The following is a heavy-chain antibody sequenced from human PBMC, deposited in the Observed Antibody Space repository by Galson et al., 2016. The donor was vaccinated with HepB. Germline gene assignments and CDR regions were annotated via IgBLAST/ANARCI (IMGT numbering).Heavy chain of an antibody. CDR3: ARGDIPVAGTVGNWFDP. CDR1: GFTVSSNN. CDR2: FYSSGKT. J-gene: IGHJ5*02. V-gene: IGHV3-53*01. D-gene: IGHD6-19*01. Sequence: SLRLSCAASGFTVSSNNVDWVRQAPGKGLEWVSVFYSSGKTAHADSVEGRFTVSRDTSKNMLYLQMNSLRDEDTAVYYCARGDIPVAGTVGNWFDPWGQGTLVTVSS.